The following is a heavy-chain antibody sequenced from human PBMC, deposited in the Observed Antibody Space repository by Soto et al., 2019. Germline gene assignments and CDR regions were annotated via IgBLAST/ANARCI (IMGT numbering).Heavy chain of an antibody. Sequence: SSETLSLTCAVYGGSFGGYYWSWIRQPPGKGLEWIGEINHSGSTNYNPSLKSRVTISVDTSKNQFSLKLSSVTAADTAVYYCARRVRCGFRRYCSGVSGMDVWGQGTTVTVSS. V-gene: IGHV4-34*01. J-gene: IGHJ6*02. D-gene: IGHD2-15*01. CDR2: INHSGST. CDR1: GGSFGGYY. CDR3: ARRVRCGFRRYCSGVSGMDV.